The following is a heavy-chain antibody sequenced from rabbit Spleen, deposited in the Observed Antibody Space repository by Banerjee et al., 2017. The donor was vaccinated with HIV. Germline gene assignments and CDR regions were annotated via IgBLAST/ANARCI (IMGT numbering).Heavy chain of an antibody. CDR1: GIDFSNYNF. V-gene: IGHV1S45*01. J-gene: IGHJ6*01. CDR3: ARDSGTSFSSYGMDL. D-gene: IGHD8-1*01. Sequence: QEQLEESGGGLVQPGASLTLTCKASGIDFSNYNFMCWVRQAPGKGLEWIACVYGNTGYTIYYASWATGRFTISKTSSTTVTLQLTSVTVADTATYFCARDSGTSFSSYGMDLWGPGTLVTVS. CDR2: VYGNTGYTI.